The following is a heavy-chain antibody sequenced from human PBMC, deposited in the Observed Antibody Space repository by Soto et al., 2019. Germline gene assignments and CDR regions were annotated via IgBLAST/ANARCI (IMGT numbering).Heavy chain of an antibody. CDR2: MNPNSGNT. J-gene: IGHJ3*02. V-gene: IGHV1-8*01. D-gene: IGHD2-2*02. Sequence: ASVKVSCKASGYTFTSYDINWVRQATGQGLEWMGWMNPNSGNTGYAQKFQGRVTMTRNTSISTAYMELSSLRSEDTAVYYCARAPIRNCSSTSCYTFDIWGQGTMVTVSS. CDR3: ARAPIRNCSSTSCYTFDI. CDR1: GYTFTSYD.